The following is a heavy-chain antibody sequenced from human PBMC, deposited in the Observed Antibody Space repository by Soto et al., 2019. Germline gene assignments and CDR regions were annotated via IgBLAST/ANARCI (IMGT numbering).Heavy chain of an antibody. J-gene: IGHJ6*02. D-gene: IGHD3-3*01. CDR2: INPNSGGT. CDR1: GYTFTSYD. V-gene: IGHV1-2*02. CDR3: ASIGSGKTYYYYGMDV. Sequence: GASVKVSCKASGYTFTSYDINWVRQAPGQGLEWMGWINPNSGGTNYAQKFQGRVTMTRDTSISTAYMELSRLRSDDTAVYYCASIGSGKTYYYYGMDVWGQGTTVTVSS.